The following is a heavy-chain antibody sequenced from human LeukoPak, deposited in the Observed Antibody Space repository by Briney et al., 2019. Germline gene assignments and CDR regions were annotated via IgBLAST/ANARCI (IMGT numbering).Heavy chain of an antibody. CDR3: ARHVGYSYGSGAFDI. CDR1: GGSISSYY. D-gene: IGHD5-18*01. V-gene: IGHV4-59*08. J-gene: IGHJ3*02. CDR2: IYYSGST. Sequence: KPSETLSLTCTVSGGSISSYYWSWIRQPPGKGLEWIGYIYYSGSTNYNPSLKSRVTISVDTSKNQFSLKLSSVTAADTAVYYCARHVGYSYGSGAFDIWGQGTMVTVSS.